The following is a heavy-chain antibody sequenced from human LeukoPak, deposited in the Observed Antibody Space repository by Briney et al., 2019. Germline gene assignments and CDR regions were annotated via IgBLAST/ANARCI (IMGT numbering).Heavy chain of an antibody. CDR1: GFTFTSYA. CDR3: AKDRGYSGYDPGDY. V-gene: IGHV3-23*01. J-gene: IGHJ4*02. CDR2: ISGSGGST. D-gene: IGHD5-12*01. Sequence: GGSLRLSCAASGFTFTSYAMSRVRQAPGKGLEWVSAISGSGGSTYYADSVKGRFTISRDNSKNTLYLQMNSLRAEDTAVYYCAKDRGYSGYDPGDYWGQGTLVTVSS.